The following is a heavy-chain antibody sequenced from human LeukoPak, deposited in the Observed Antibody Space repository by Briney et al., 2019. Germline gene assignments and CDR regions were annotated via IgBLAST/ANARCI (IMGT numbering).Heavy chain of an antibody. CDR1: GGSISSYY. CDR3: ARETVVVPAAKWFDP. V-gene: IGHV4-59*01. CDR2: IYYSGST. Sequence: PSETLSLTCTVSGGSISSYYWSWIRQPPGKGREWIGYIYYSGSTNYNPSLKSRVTISEDTSKNQFSLKLSSVTAADTAVYYCARETVVVPAAKWFDPWGQGTLVTVSS. J-gene: IGHJ5*02. D-gene: IGHD2-2*01.